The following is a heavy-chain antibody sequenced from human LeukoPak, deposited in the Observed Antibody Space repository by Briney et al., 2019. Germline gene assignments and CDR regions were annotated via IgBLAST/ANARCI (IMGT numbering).Heavy chain of an antibody. V-gene: IGHV3-66*01. CDR3: ARDWDLDY. Sequence: PGGSLRLSCAASGFTVSSKYMSWVRQAPGKGLECVSVIYGGGTTFYADSVKGRFTISRDNSENTLYLQMNSLRVEDTALYYCARDWDLDYWGQGTVVTVSS. CDR1: GFTVSSKY. J-gene: IGHJ4*02. D-gene: IGHD1-26*01. CDR2: IYGGGTT.